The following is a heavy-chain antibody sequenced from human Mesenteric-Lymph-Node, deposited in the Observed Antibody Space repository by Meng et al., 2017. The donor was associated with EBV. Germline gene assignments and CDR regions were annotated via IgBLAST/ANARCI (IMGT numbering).Heavy chain of an antibody. J-gene: IGHJ4*02. CDR2: LYSDGST. CDR1: GFTVSSDS. CDR3: ARGAVTGTLDY. Sequence: EGQCVESWGGLLQRGGSLRLPCAASGFTVSSDSMSWVRQAPGKGREWVSLLYSDGSTYYADSVKGRFTISRDNSKNTLYLQMNSLRAEDTAVYYCARGAVTGTLDYWGQGSLVTVSS. D-gene: IGHD6-19*01. V-gene: IGHV3-53*01.